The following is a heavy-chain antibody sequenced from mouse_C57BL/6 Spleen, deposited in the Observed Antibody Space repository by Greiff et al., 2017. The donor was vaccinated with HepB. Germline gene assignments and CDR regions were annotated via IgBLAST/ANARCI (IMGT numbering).Heavy chain of an antibody. CDR3: ARKDGNYEWFAY. Sequence: EVKLQESGPGLVKPSQSLSLTCSVTGYSITSGYYWNWIRQFPGNKLEWMGYVSYDGSNNYNPSLKNRIPITRDTSKNQFFLKLNSVTTEDTATYYCARKDGNYEWFAYWGQGTLVTVSA. V-gene: IGHV3-6*01. J-gene: IGHJ3*01. D-gene: IGHD2-1*01. CDR1: GYSITSGYY. CDR2: VSYDGSN.